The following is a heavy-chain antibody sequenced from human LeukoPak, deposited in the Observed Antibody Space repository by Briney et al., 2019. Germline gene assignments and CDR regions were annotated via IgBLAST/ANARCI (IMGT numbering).Heavy chain of an antibody. CDR3: AKNFHYDLLTGYWNRGTGFDY. Sequence: PGGSLRLSCAASGFTFSSYSMNWVRQAPGKGLEWVSSISSSSSSIYYADSVKGRFTISRDNPKSTVYLQMNSLRAEGTAIYYCAKNFHYDLLTGYWNRGTGFDYWGQGTLVTVSS. D-gene: IGHD3-9*01. CDR2: ISSSSSSI. V-gene: IGHV3-21*04. CDR1: GFTFSSYS. J-gene: IGHJ4*02.